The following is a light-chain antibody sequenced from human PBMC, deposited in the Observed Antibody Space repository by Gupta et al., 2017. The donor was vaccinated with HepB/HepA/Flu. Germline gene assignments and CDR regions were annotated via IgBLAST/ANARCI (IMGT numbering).Light chain of an antibody. V-gene: IGLV7-46*01. CDR2: DTN. Sequence: QAVVTQEPSLTVSPGGTVTLTCYSSTGTVTSGHYPYWFQLRPGQAPRTVIYDTNNRFSWTPDRFSGFLVGGKAALTLTGAQPEDEADYYCLLSYSSYRVFGGGTKLTVL. CDR1: TGTVTSGHY. CDR3: LLSYSSYRV. J-gene: IGLJ3*02.